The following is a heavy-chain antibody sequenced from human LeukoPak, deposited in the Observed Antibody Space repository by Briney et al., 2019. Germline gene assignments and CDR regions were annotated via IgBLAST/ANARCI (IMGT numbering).Heavy chain of an antibody. CDR3: ARGRVPTAT. CDR1: GASISSYY. Sequence: SETLSLTCTVSGASISSYYWSWIRQPPGKGLEWIGYIYHSESTNYSPSLKSRVTISVDTSKNHFSLKLTSVTAADTAVYYCARGRVPTATWGQGTLVTVSS. D-gene: IGHD2-2*01. V-gene: IGHV4-59*01. CDR2: IYHSEST. J-gene: IGHJ5*02.